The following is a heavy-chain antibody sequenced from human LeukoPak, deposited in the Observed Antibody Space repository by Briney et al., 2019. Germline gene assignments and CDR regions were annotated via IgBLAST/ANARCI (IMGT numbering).Heavy chain of an antibody. D-gene: IGHD3-22*01. Sequence: GGSLRLSCAASGFTFSRYWMTWARQAPGKGLEWVANIKEDGSEKFYVDSVKGRFTISRDNAKNSVYLQMDSLRADDTAVYYCARGPWDSSGYPWGQGTLVTVSS. CDR3: ARGPWDSSGYP. V-gene: IGHV3-7*03. CDR1: GFTFSRYW. J-gene: IGHJ5*02. CDR2: IKEDGSEK.